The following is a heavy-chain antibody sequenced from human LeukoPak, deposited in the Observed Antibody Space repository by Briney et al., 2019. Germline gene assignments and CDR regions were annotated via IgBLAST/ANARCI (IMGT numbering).Heavy chain of an antibody. CDR2: IRYGGSNK. V-gene: IGHV3-30*02. J-gene: IGHJ5*02. D-gene: IGHD1-20*01. CDR1: GFTFSSYG. CDR3: AKDIAGVSDP. Sequence: GGSLRLSCAASGFTFSSYGMLWVRQAPGKGLEWVAFIRYGGSNKYYADSVKGRFTISRDNSKNTLYLQMNSLRAEDTAVYYCAKDIAGVSDPWGQGTLVTVSS.